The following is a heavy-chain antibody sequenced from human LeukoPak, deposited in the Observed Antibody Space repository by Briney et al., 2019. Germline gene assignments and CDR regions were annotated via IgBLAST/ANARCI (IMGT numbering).Heavy chain of an antibody. CDR2: INPNSGAT. CDR1: GYMFTDYY. CDR3: ASAYSGHDPSQFDY. J-gene: IGHJ4*02. D-gene: IGHD5-12*01. Sequence: ASVKVSCKTSGYMFTDYYVHWVRQAPGQGLEWLGWINPNSGATNYAQKFQGRVTVTRITSITTAYMELTSLRSDDTAVYYCASAYSGHDPSQFDYWGQGTLVTVSS. V-gene: IGHV1-2*02.